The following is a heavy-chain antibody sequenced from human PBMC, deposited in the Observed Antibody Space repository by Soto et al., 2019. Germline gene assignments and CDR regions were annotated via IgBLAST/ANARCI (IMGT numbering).Heavy chain of an antibody. Sequence: PSETLSLTCTVSGGSISSSSYYWGWIRQPPGKGLEWIGSIYYSGSTYYNPSLKSRVTISVDTSKNQFSLKLSSVTAADTAVYYCARRWGTYFDYWGQGTLVTVSS. V-gene: IGHV4-39*07. D-gene: IGHD7-27*01. CDR2: IYYSGST. CDR1: GGSISSSSYY. CDR3: ARRWGTYFDY. J-gene: IGHJ4*02.